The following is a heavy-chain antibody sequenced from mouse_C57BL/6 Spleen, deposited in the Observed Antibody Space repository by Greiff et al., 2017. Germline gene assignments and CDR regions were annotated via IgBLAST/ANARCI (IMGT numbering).Heavy chain of an antibody. Sequence: VHVKQSGPELVKPGASVKISCKASGYSFTVYNMNWVKQSNGKSLEWIGVINPNYGTTSYNQKFKGKATLTVDQSSSTAYMQLNSLTSEDSAVYYCARSSFITTVAYFDDWGQGTTLTVSS. J-gene: IGHJ2*01. CDR1: GYSFTVYN. V-gene: IGHV1-39*01. D-gene: IGHD1-1*01. CDR2: INPNYGTT. CDR3: ARSSFITTVAYFDD.